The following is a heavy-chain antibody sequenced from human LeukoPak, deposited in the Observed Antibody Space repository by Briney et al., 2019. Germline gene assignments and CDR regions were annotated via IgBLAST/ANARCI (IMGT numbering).Heavy chain of an antibody. CDR3: ARDLDCSSTSCPDY. J-gene: IGHJ4*02. Sequence: ASVKDSCKASGYTFTSYAMNWVRQAPGQGLEWMGWINTNTGNPTYAQGFTGRFVFSLDTSVSTAYLQISSLKAEDTAVYYCARDLDCSSTSCPDYWGQGTLVTVSS. D-gene: IGHD2-2*01. V-gene: IGHV7-4-1*02. CDR1: GYTFTSYA. CDR2: INTNTGNP.